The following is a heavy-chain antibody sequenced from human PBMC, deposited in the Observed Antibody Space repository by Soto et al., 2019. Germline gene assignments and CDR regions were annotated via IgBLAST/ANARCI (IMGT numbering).Heavy chain of an antibody. CDR2: ISGSSGSI. CDR3: ARVLGYNYGPFDY. CDR1: GFTFSSYS. J-gene: IGHJ4*02. D-gene: IGHD5-18*01. V-gene: IGHV3-48*02. Sequence: PGGSLRLSCAASGFTFSSYSMNWVRQAPGKGLEWVSYISGSSGSIYYADSLKGRFTISRDNAKNSLYLQMNSLRDEDTAVYYCARVLGYNYGPFDYWGQGTLGTVPS.